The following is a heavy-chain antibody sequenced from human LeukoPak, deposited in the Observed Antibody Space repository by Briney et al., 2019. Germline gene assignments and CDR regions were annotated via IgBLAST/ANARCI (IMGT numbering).Heavy chain of an antibody. CDR3: ARAGVETRPEYFQH. V-gene: IGHV4-30-2*01. J-gene: IGHJ1*01. Sequence: SQTLSLTCAVSGGSISSGGYSWSWIRQPPGKGLEWIGYIYHSGSTYYNPSLKSRVTISVDRSKNQFSLKLSSVTAADTAVYYCARAGVETRPEYFQHWGQGTLVTVSS. CDR2: IYHSGST. CDR1: GGSISSGGYS. D-gene: IGHD3-10*01.